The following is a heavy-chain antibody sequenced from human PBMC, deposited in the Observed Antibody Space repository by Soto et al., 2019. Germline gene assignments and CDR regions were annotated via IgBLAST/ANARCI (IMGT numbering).Heavy chain of an antibody. CDR3: AAATTWKFHVHY. Sequence: QVQLVESGGGVVQPGTSLRLSCVASGFTISTHGMHWVRQAPGKGLEWVANIWYDGSNRFYADSVKGRFTISKDNSKNTLYLQLRSLRAEDTAVYYCAAATTWKFHVHYWGQGTQVTVSS. D-gene: IGHD1-1*01. V-gene: IGHV3-33*01. CDR1: GFTISTHG. J-gene: IGHJ4*02. CDR2: IWYDGSNR.